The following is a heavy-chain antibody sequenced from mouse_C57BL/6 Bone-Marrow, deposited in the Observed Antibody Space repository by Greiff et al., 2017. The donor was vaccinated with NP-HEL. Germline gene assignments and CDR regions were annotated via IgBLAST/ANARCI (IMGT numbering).Heavy chain of an antibody. J-gene: IGHJ4*01. CDR3: ARMGGHYYYGSRDALDC. D-gene: IGHD1-1*01. V-gene: IGHV8-8*01. CDR1: GFSLSTFGMG. CDR2: IWWDDDK. Sequence: QVQLKESGPGILQPSQTLSLTCSFSGFSLSTFGMGVGWIRQPSGKGLEWLAHIWWDDDKYYNPALKSRLTTSKDTSKNQVFRKIANVDTADTATYYCARMGGHYYYGSRDALDCWGQGASVTVSS.